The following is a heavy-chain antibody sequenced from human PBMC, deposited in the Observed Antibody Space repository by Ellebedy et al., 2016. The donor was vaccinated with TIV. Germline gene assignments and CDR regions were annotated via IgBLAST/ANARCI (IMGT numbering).Heavy chain of an antibody. CDR3: ARGQGRRKATDY. D-gene: IGHD5-12*01. CDR1: GASLSGYY. CDR2: INHSGST. J-gene: IGHJ4*02. Sequence: SETLSLXXDVYGASLSGYYWTWIPHPPGKGLEWIGEINHSGSTNYNPSRKSRVTISVDTSKNQFSLKLRSVTAADTAVYYCARGQGRRKATDYWGQGTLVTVSS. V-gene: IGHV4-34*01.